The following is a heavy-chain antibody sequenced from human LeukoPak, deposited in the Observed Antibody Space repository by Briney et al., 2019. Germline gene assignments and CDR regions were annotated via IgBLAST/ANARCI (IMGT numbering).Heavy chain of an antibody. Sequence: GGSLRLSCAASGFTFSSYWMSWVRQAPGKGLEWVSAISGSGGSTYYADSEKGRFTISSDNSKNTLYLQMNSLRAEDTAVYYCARALYSGNYYGAFDIWGQGTMVTVSS. J-gene: IGHJ3*02. CDR1: GFTFSSYW. V-gene: IGHV3-23*01. CDR2: ISGSGGST. CDR3: ARALYSGNYYGAFDI. D-gene: IGHD1-26*01.